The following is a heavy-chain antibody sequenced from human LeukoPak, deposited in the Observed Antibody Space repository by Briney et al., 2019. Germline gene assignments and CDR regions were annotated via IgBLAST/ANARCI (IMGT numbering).Heavy chain of an antibody. CDR3: ARVLSICFHYDY. D-gene: IGHD6-6*01. V-gene: IGHV3-23*01. CDR2: ISGSGDAT. Sequence: GGSLRLSCTASGFTFSSLAMHWVRQAPGKGLEWVSGISGSGDATYYADSVRGRFTVSRDNSKNTLYLQMSSLRAEDTALYFCARVLSICFHYDYWGPGTLVTVSS. CDR1: GFTFSSLA. J-gene: IGHJ4*02.